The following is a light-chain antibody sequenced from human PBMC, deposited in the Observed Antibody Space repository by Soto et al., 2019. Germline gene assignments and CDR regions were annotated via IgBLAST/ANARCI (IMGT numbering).Light chain of an antibody. CDR2: KVS. Sequence: DVVMTQSPISLPVTLGQPASISCRSSQSLAYSDGNTYLNWFQQRPGQSPRRLIYKVSNRDSRVPDKVSGCGSGTDLSLKICRVEAEDVGIDYCLQGMLGHAYTFGEGTKLEI. J-gene: IGKJ2*01. CDR1: QSLAYSDGNTY. CDR3: LQGMLGHAYT. V-gene: IGKV2-30*01.